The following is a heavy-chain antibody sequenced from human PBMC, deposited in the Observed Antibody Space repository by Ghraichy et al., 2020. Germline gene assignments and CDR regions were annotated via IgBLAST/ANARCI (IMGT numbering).Heavy chain of an antibody. Sequence: SGPTLVKPTQTLTLTCTFSGFSLKTSGGGVGWIRQPPGKALEWLALIYWNDDKRYSPSLNNSLTITKDTSRNKVVLTMTNMDPVDTATYFCVHSRWDYDFLTESYIPYFDPWGQGTLVTVSS. CDR2: IYWNDDK. J-gene: IGHJ4*02. CDR3: VHSRWDYDFLTESYIPYFDP. V-gene: IGHV2-5*01. CDR1: GFSLKTSGGG. D-gene: IGHD3-9*01.